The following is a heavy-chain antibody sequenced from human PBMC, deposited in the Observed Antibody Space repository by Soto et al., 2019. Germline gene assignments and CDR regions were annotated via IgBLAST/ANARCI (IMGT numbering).Heavy chain of an antibody. CDR1: GGSISSSSYY. V-gene: IGHV4-39*01. D-gene: IGHD3-3*01. Sequence: SETLSLTCTVSGGSISSSSYYWGWIRQPPGKGLEWIGSIYYSGSTYYNPSLKSRVTISVDTSKNQFSLKLSSVTAADTAVYYCARTPGYDFWSGYSYYYFDYWGQGTLVTVSS. J-gene: IGHJ4*02. CDR3: ARTPGYDFWSGYSYYYFDY. CDR2: IYYSGST.